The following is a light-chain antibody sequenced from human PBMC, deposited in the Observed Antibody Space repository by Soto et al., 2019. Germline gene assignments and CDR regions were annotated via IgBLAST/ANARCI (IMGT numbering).Light chain of an antibody. CDR2: YMS. CDR1: QYVGTR. Sequence: EIVLTQSPATLSSSPGETATLSCRASQYVGTRLAWYQHKPGQAPRLLIYYMSKRATGIPARFSGSGSGTDFTLTISNLAPEDFGVYYCHQRQSWPRTFGQGTKVELK. CDR3: HQRQSWPRT. J-gene: IGKJ1*01. V-gene: IGKV3-11*01.